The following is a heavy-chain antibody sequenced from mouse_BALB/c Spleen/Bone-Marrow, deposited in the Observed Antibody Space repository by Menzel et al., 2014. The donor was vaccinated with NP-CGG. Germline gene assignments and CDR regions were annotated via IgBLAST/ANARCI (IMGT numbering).Heavy chain of an antibody. Sequence: QVQLKESGAELMKPGASVKISCKATGYTFNTYWIEWVKQRPGHGLEWIGEILPGSGTTNYNEKFKGKATFTADTSSNTAYMQLSSLTSEDSAVYYCARLITTGGFAYWGQGTLVTVSA. V-gene: IGHV1-9*01. CDR2: ILPGSGTT. CDR1: GYTFNTYW. J-gene: IGHJ3*01. D-gene: IGHD2-4*01. CDR3: ARLITTGGFAY.